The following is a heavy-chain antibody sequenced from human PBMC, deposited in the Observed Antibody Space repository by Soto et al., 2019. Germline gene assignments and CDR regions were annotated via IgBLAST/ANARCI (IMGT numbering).Heavy chain of an antibody. V-gene: IGHV1-69*01. CDR3: ASRERVDAFEI. CDR2: IIPILGSA. Sequence: QVQLVQSGAEVKKPGSSVKVSCKASGGTLISNAISWVRQAPGQGLEWMGGIIPILGSANYAQKFQDRVTITADESTSTTYMELNSLRSEDAAVYYCASRERVDAFEIWGQGTMVTGSS. D-gene: IGHD1-26*01. J-gene: IGHJ3*02. CDR1: GGTLISNA.